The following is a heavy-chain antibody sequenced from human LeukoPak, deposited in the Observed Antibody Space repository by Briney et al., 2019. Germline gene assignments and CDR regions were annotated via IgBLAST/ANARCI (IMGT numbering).Heavy chain of an antibody. CDR2: IYTSGST. J-gene: IGHJ4*02. CDR3: ARAPYSSSWYVHYFDY. Sequence: SGTLSLTCAVSGGSISSGVYSWSWIRQPAGKGLEWIGRIYTSGSTNYNPSLKSRVTISVDTSKNQFSLKLSSVTAADTAVYYCARAPYSSSWYVHYFDYWGQGTLVTVSS. V-gene: IGHV4-61*02. D-gene: IGHD6-13*01. CDR1: GGSISSGVYS.